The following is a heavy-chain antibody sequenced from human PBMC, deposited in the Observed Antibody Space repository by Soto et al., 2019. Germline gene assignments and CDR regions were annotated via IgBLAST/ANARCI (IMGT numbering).Heavy chain of an antibody. CDR3: ARHPERIAEIGWFEP. J-gene: IGHJ5*02. CDR1: GFTFSSYS. Sequence: EVQLVESGGGLVQPGGSLRLSCAASGFTFSSYSMNWVRQAPGKGLEWVSYISSSSSTIYYADSVKGRFTISRDNAKNALYLQLRSLRAEDTAVYYCARHPERIAEIGWFEPWGQGALVTVSS. D-gene: IGHD6-13*01. CDR2: ISSSSSTI. V-gene: IGHV3-48*01.